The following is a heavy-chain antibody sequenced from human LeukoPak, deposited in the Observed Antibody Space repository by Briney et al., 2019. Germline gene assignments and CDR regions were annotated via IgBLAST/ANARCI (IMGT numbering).Heavy chain of an antibody. CDR3: ARDGSGSGDY. Sequence: GGSLRLSCAASGFTFSDYSMNWVRQAPGKGLEWISYIGIDSGNTNYADSVKGRFTISGDKAKNSLYLQMNSPRVEDTAVYYCARDGSGSGDYWGQGTLVTVSS. J-gene: IGHJ4*02. D-gene: IGHD2-15*01. CDR1: GFTFSDYS. CDR2: IGIDSGNT. V-gene: IGHV3-48*01.